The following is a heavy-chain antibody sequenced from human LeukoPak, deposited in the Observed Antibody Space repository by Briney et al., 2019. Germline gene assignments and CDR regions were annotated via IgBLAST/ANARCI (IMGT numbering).Heavy chain of an antibody. V-gene: IGHV5-51*01. CDR3: ARQAYSSSWPYYFDY. D-gene: IGHD6-13*01. CDR1: GYSFTSYW. Sequence: GESLKISCKGSGYSFTSYWIGWVRQMPGKGLEWMGIIYPGDSDTRYSPSSQGRVTISADKSINTAYLQWSSLKASDTAMYYCARQAYSSSWPYYFDYWGQGTLVTVSS. CDR2: IYPGDSDT. J-gene: IGHJ4*02.